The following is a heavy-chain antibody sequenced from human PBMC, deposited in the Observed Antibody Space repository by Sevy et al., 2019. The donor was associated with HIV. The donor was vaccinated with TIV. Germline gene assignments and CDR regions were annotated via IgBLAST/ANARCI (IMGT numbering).Heavy chain of an antibody. D-gene: IGHD3-3*01. V-gene: IGHV1-46*01. Sequence: ASVKVSCKASGYTFTSYYMHWVRQAPGQGLEWMGIINPSGGSTSYAQKFQGRVTKTRDTSTSTVYMELSSLRSEDTAVYYCASLSRNYDFWSGPENYYGMDVWGQGTTVTVSS. CDR1: GYTFTSYY. CDR2: INPSGGST. J-gene: IGHJ6*02. CDR3: ASLSRNYDFWSGPENYYGMDV.